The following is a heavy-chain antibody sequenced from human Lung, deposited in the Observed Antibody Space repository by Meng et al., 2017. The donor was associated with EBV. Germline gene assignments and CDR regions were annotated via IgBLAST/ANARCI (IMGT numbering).Heavy chain of an antibody. D-gene: IGHD1-1*01. V-gene: IGHV4-61*01. CDR3: AGVVGTFYWHFDL. J-gene: IGHJ2*01. Sequence: QVQLQESRPGLVKPSETLSLTCTVSGGSVSSGHYYWSWIRQPPGKGLEWIGYMYYSGGTNYDPSLKSRVTMSVDTSKNQFSLKLTSVTAADTAVYYCAGVVGTFYWHFDLWGRGTLVTVSS. CDR1: GGSVSSGHYY. CDR2: MYYSGGT.